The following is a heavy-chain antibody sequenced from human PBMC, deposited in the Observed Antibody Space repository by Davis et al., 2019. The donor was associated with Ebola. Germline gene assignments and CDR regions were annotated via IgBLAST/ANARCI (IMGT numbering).Heavy chain of an antibody. V-gene: IGHV7-4-1*02. D-gene: IGHD2-2*01. CDR3: ARLPLGSSWFYFDQ. CDR1: GYTFTTYG. J-gene: IGHJ4*02. Sequence: AASVKVSCKASGYTFTTYGMNWVRQAPGQGLEWMGWISTKTGNPTYAQRFTGRFVFSLDTSVSTTYLQISSLKAEDTAVYYCARLPLGSSWFYFDQWGQGTLVTVSS. CDR2: ISTKTGNP.